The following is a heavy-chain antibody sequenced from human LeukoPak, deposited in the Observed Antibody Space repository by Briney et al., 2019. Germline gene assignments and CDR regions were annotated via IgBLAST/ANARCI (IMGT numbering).Heavy chain of an antibody. V-gene: IGHV5-51*01. CDR2: IYPGESDT. Sequence: GGSLRLSCKGSGYSFTSYWIGWVRQMPGKGLEWMGIIYPGESDTKYSPSFQGQVTISADKSISTAYLQWGSLKASDTAMYYCARTHSNYMIDYWGQGTLVTVSS. CDR1: GYSFTSYW. D-gene: IGHD4-11*01. J-gene: IGHJ4*02. CDR3: ARTHSNYMIDY.